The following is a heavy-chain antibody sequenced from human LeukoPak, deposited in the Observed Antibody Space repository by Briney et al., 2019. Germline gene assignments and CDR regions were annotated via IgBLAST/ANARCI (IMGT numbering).Heavy chain of an antibody. J-gene: IGHJ4*02. CDR3: ARGGMATTYSRLTPFDY. CDR1: GYTFSAYY. Sequence: ASVKVSCKASGYTFSAYYIQWVRQAPGQGLEWMGWINPNSGGTNYAQKFQGWVTMTTDTSTSTAYMELRRLRSDDTAVYYCARGGMATTYSRLTPFDYWGQGTLVTVSS. D-gene: IGHD5-24*01. V-gene: IGHV1-2*04. CDR2: INPNSGGT.